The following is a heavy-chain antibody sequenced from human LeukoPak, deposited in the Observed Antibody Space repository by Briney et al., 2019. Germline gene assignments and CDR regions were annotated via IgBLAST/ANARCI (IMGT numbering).Heavy chain of an antibody. D-gene: IGHD4-17*01. CDR1: GGSISSYY. CDR2: IYYSGST. V-gene: IGHV4-59*01. J-gene: IGHJ4*02. Sequence: SETLSLTCTVSGGSISSYYWSWIRQPPGKGLEWIGYIYYSGSTNYNPSLKSRVTISVDTSKNQFSLKPSSVTAADTAVYYCARARGDYVIFYWGQGTLVTVSS. CDR3: ARARGDYVIFY.